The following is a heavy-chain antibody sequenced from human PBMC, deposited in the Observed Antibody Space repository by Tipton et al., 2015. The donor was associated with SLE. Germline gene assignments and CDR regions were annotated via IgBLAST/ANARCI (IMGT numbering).Heavy chain of an antibody. CDR3: ARTLDALDI. J-gene: IGHJ3*02. CDR2: LFYSGDT. Sequence: TLSLTCTVSGGSISSSGYYWGWVRQPPGKGLEWIGDLFYSGDTYYNPSLKARITISKDTSKNHFSLNLTAVTAADTAVYYCARTLDALDIWGQGTMVTVSS. CDR1: GGSISSSGYY. V-gene: IGHV4-39*07.